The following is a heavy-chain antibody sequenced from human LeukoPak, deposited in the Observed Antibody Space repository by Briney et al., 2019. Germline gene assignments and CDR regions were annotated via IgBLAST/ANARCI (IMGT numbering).Heavy chain of an antibody. CDR1: GGSISSYY. D-gene: IGHD1-26*01. V-gene: IGHV4-4*07. Sequence: SETLSLTCTVSGGSISSYYWCWIRQPAGKGLEWIGRIYTSGSTIYNPSLKSRVTMSVDTSKNQFSLRLSSVTAADTAVYYCARSPTPGGSYLLGSYYYMDVWGKGTTVTVSS. J-gene: IGHJ6*03. CDR3: ARSPTPGGSYLLGSYYYMDV. CDR2: IYTSGST.